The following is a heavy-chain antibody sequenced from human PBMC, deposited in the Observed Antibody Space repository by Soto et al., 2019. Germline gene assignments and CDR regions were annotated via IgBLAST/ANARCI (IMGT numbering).Heavy chain of an antibody. D-gene: IGHD3-22*01. V-gene: IGHV3-23*01. CDR2: ISGSGVST. CDR3: AKNRITMIVVDKTFDY. J-gene: IGHJ4*02. CDR1: GFTFSSYA. Sequence: GSLRLSCAASGFTFSSYAMSWVRQAPGKGLEWVSAISGSGVSTYYADSVKGRFAISRDNSKNTLYLQMNSLRAEDTAVYYCAKNRITMIVVDKTFDYWGQGTLVTVSS.